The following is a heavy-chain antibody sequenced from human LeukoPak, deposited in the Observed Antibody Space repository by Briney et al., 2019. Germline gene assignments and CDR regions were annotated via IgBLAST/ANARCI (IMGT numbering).Heavy chain of an antibody. CDR2: IYPGDSDT. J-gene: IGHJ5*02. D-gene: IGHD2-2*01. Sequence: GESLKISCKGPGYSFTSYWIGWVRQMPGKGLEWMGIIYPGDSDTRYSPSFQGQVTISADKSISTAYLQWSSLKASDTAMYYCARRATGYCSSTSCSDNWFDPWGQGTLVTVSS. CDR1: GYSFTSYW. CDR3: ARRATGYCSSTSCSDNWFDP. V-gene: IGHV5-51*01.